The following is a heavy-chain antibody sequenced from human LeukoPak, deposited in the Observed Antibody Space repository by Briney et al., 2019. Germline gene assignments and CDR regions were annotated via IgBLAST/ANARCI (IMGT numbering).Heavy chain of an antibody. CDR3: AREVNYYDILTGGGLERGLSPRIDY. V-gene: IGHV1-46*01. J-gene: IGHJ4*02. D-gene: IGHD3-9*01. CDR1: GYTFTNNY. Sequence: ASVKVSCKASGYTFTNNYMHWVRQAPGQGLEWMGIINPSGDNTWYAQKFQGRVTMTRDMATSTDYMEVSSLRAEDTAVYYCAREVNYYDILTGGGLERGLSPRIDYWGQGTLVTVSS. CDR2: INPSGDNT.